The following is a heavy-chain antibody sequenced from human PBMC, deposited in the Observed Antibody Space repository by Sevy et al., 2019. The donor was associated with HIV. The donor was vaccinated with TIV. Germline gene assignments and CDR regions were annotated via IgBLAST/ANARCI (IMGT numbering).Heavy chain of an antibody. CDR1: GYTFTGYY. CDR2: INPNSGGT. Sequence: ASVKVSCKASGYTFTGYYMHWVRQAPGQGLEWMGWINPNSGGTNYAQNFQGRVTMTRDTSISTAYMELSRLRSDDTAVYYCARDGKDIVVVVAASGRTFDAFDIWGQGTMVTVSS. CDR3: ARDGKDIVVVVAASGRTFDAFDI. J-gene: IGHJ3*02. V-gene: IGHV1-2*02. D-gene: IGHD2-15*01.